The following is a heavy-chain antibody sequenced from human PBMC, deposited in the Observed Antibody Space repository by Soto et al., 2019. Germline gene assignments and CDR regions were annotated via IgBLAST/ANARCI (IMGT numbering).Heavy chain of an antibody. J-gene: IGHJ4*02. V-gene: IGHV3-48*02. CDR2: ISGGTDTT. CDR1: GFTFSSYG. CDR3: ARGGAGRPDY. D-gene: IGHD6-13*01. Sequence: EVQLVNSGGGLVQPGGSLRLSCAASGFTFSSYGMNWVRPAPGKGLEWVSYISGGTDTTNYADSVKGRFTISRDNAKSSLYLQLNSLRDDDSAVYYCARGGAGRPDYWGQGTLVIVSS.